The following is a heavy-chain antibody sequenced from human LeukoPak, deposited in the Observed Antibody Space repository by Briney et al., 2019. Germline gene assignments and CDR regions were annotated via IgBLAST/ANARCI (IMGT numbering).Heavy chain of an antibody. J-gene: IGHJ4*02. CDR3: ANSRLLWFGELGSSIDY. CDR1: GFTFSSYS. D-gene: IGHD3-10*01. CDR2: ISSSSSTI. Sequence: GGSLRLSCAASGFTFSSYSMNWVRQAPGKGLEWVSYISSSSSTIYYADSVKGRFTISRDNSKNTLYLQMNSLRAEDTAVYYCANSRLLWFGELGSSIDYWGQGTLVTVSS. V-gene: IGHV3-48*01.